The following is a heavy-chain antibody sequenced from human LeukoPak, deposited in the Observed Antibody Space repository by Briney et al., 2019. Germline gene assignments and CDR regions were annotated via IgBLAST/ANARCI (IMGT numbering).Heavy chain of an antibody. CDR1: GFTFSSYA. D-gene: IGHD3-22*01. Sequence: PGGSLRLSCAASGFTFSSYAMSWVRQAPGKGLEWVSAISGSGGSTYYADSVKGRFTISRDDSKNTLYLQMNSLKTEDTAVYYCTTEITMIVVVTPPWGQGTLVTVSS. CDR2: ISGSGGST. V-gene: IGHV3-23*01. J-gene: IGHJ5*02. CDR3: TTEITMIVVVTPP.